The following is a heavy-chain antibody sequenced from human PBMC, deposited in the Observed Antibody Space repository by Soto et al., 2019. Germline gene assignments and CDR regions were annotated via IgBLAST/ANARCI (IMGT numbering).Heavy chain of an antibody. V-gene: IGHV3-23*01. CDR1: GFTFSDFA. D-gene: IGHD2-2*03. J-gene: IGHJ4*02. CDR2: IYGGGNGP. Sequence: EVQVLESGGGSVQPGGSLRLSCADTGFTFSDFAMSWVRQAPGKGLEWVSRIYGGGNGPHYADSVKGRVTISRDNSKNTLYLQMNSLRAEDTAVYYCAKMEGMDPWAYSFDYWGQGTLVTVSS. CDR3: AKMEGMDPWAYSFDY.